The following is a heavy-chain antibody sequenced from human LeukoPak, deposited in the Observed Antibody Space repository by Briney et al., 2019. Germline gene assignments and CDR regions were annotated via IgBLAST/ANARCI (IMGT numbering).Heavy chain of an antibody. Sequence: SETLSLTCAVYGGSFSGYYWSWIRQPPGKGLEWIGEINHSGSTNYNPSLKSRVTISVGTSKNQFSLKLSSVTAADTAVYYCARGNRYYDILTGYHSTYYFDYWGQGTLVTVSS. CDR2: INHSGST. V-gene: IGHV4-34*01. CDR1: GGSFSGYY. CDR3: ARGNRYYDILTGYHSTYYFDY. J-gene: IGHJ4*02. D-gene: IGHD3-9*01.